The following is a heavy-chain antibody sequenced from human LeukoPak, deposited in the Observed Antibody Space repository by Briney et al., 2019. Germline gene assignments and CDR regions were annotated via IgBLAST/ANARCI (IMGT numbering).Heavy chain of an antibody. D-gene: IGHD3-9*01. CDR3: AKSTGNYHYYYALDV. J-gene: IGHJ6*02. Sequence: GGSLRLSCAASGFTFSSYAKSWVRQAPGKGLGWASVISGAGGDTSYADSVKGRFTISRDNSKNMVYLQMSSLRAEDTAVYYCAKSTGNYHYYYALDVWGQGTTVTVS. CDR1: GFTFSSYA. V-gene: IGHV3-23*01. CDR2: ISGAGGDT.